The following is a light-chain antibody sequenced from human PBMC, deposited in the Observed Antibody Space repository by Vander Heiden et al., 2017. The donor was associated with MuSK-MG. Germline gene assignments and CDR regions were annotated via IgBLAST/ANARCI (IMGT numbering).Light chain of an antibody. V-gene: IGKV2-24*01. J-gene: IGKJ5*01. CDR1: QSLVHSDGNTY. CDR3: MQATHFPLT. Sequence: DVVLTQTPLSSPVALGQPASISCRSSQSLVHSDGNTYLSWLQQRPGQPPRLLIYKMSDRFSGVPARLSGSGSGTHFTLEISEVEAEDAGVFYCMQATHFPLTVGQGTRLEIK. CDR2: KMS.